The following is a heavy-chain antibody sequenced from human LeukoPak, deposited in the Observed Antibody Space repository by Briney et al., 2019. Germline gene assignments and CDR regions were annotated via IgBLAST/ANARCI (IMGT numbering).Heavy chain of an antibody. V-gene: IGHV4-61*02. Sequence: SETLSLTCTVSGASISSGSYYWSWIRQPAGKGLEWIGRIYTSGSTNYNPSLKSRLTLSVDTSKDQFSLNLSSVTPAHTPVYYCARASVLLSTDYWGQRTLVTVSS. CDR2: IYTSGST. CDR1: GASISSGSYY. J-gene: IGHJ4*02. D-gene: IGHD3-16*01. CDR3: ARASVLLSTDY.